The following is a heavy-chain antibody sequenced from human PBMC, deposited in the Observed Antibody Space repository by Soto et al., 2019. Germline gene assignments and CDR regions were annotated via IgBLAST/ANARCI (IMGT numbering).Heavy chain of an antibody. D-gene: IGHD3-22*01. J-gene: IGHJ5*02. CDR2: IYYSGST. CDR1: GGSISSGDYY. CDR3: ARVPLGYYDSSGYSFDP. V-gene: IGHV4-30-4*01. Sequence: SETLSLTCTVSGGSISSGDYYWSWIRQPPGKGLEWIGYIYYSGSTYYNPSLKSRVTISVDTSKNQFSLKLSSVTAADTAVYYCARVPLGYYDSSGYSFDPWGQGTLVTVSS.